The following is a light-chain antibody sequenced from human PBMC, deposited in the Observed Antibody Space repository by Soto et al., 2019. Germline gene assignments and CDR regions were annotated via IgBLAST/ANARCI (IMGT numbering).Light chain of an antibody. J-gene: IGKJ1*01. V-gene: IGKV4-1*01. CDR1: QSVLYSSNNKNY. CDR2: WAS. CDR3: QQYYSTPRRT. Sequence: DIVMTQSPDSLAVSLGERATINCKSSQSVLYSSNNKNYLAWYQQKPGQPPKLLIYWASTRESGVPDRFSGSGSGTDFTLTISSLQAEDVAVYYCQQYYSTPRRTFGQGTKVELK.